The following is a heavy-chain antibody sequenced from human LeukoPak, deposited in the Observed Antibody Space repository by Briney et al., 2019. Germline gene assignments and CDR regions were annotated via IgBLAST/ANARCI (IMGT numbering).Heavy chain of an antibody. CDR1: GFTFNSYS. CDR2: ISSSGTFI. V-gene: IGHV3-21*01. J-gene: IGHJ5*02. Sequence: GGSLRLSCAASGFTFNSYSMNWVRQAPGKGLEWVSSISSSGTFIYYADSVKGRFTISRDNAKDSLYLGMTSLRVEDTAVYYCARDSHGSGWTINWFDPWGQGTLVTVSS. D-gene: IGHD6-19*01. CDR3: ARDSHGSGWTINWFDP.